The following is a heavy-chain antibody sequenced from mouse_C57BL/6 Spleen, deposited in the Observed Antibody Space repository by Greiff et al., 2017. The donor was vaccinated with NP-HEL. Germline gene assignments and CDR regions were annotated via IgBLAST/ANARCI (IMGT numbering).Heavy chain of an antibody. CDR3: ARGGYDGYFFAY. D-gene: IGHD2-3*01. V-gene: IGHV1-61*01. Sequence: VQLQQPGAELVRPGSSVKLSCKASGYTFTSYWMDWVKQRPGQGLEWIGNIYPSDSETHYNQKFKDKATLTVDKSSSTAYMQLSSLTSEDSAVYYCARGGYDGYFFAYWGQGTLVTVSA. CDR2: IYPSDSET. J-gene: IGHJ3*01. CDR1: GYTFTSYW.